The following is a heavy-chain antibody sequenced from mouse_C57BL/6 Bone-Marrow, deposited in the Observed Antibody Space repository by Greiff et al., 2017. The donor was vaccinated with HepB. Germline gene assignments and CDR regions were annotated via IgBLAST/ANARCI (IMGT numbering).Heavy chain of an antibody. V-gene: IGHV5-6*02. CDR2: ISSGGSYT. CDR3: ARHGYSSPYAY. D-gene: IGHD1-2*01. Sequence: EVMLVESGGDLVKPGGSLKLSCAASGFTFSSYGMSWVRQTPDKRLEWVATISSGGSYTYYPDSVKGRFTISRDNAKNTLYLQMSSLKSEDTAMYYCARHGYSSPYAYWGQGTLVTVSA. J-gene: IGHJ3*01. CDR1: GFTFSSYG.